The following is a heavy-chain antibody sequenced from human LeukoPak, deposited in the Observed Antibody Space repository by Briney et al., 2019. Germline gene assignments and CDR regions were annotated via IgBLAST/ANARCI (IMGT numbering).Heavy chain of an antibody. D-gene: IGHD2-2*01. V-gene: IGHV4-59*01. CDR1: GGSISSYY. Sequence: SETLSLTCTVSGGSISSYYWSWIRQPPGKGLEWIGYIYYSGSTNYNPSLKSRVTISVDTSKNQFSLKLSSVTAADTAVYYCARGLPAAGFAPWGQGPLVTVSS. CDR3: ARGLPAAGFAP. J-gene: IGHJ5*02. CDR2: IYYSGST.